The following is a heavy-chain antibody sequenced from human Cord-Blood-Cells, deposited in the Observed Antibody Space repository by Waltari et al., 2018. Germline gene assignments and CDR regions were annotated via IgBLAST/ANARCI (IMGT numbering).Heavy chain of an antibody. Sequence: EVQLVESGGGLIQPGGSLRLSCAASGFTVSSNYMSWVRQAPGKGRGWIAVSESGGSTHYADSGKGLSTSAGDKSKKALYRQVNSLRAEDTAVYYCARESGSSGYFDYWGQGTLVTVSS. CDR1: GFTVSSNY. D-gene: IGHD6-13*01. J-gene: IGHJ4*02. CDR2: SESGGST. V-gene: IGHV3-53*01. CDR3: ARESGSSGYFDY.